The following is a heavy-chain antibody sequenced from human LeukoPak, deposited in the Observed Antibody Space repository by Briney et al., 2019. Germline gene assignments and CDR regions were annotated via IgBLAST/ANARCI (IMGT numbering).Heavy chain of an antibody. CDR3: ARRNYGSGRGLNWFDP. D-gene: IGHD3-10*01. CDR1: GGSFSGYY. Sequence: SETLSLTCAVYGGSFSGYYWSWVRQPPGKGLGWIGEINHSGSTNYNPSLKSRVTISVDTSKNQFSLKLSSVTAADTAVYYCARRNYGSGRGLNWFDPWGQGTLVTVSS. V-gene: IGHV4-34*01. CDR2: INHSGST. J-gene: IGHJ5*02.